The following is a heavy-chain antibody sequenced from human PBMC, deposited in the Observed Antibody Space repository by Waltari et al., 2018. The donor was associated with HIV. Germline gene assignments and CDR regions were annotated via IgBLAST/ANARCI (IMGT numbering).Heavy chain of an antibody. D-gene: IGHD6-25*01. V-gene: IGHV3-33*01. CDR1: GFTFSTHG. CDR3: ARVGLAAAGTQYFGMDV. J-gene: IGHJ6*02. CDR2: IWHDGSNT. Sequence: QVQLVESGGGVVQPGKSLRLSCAASGFTFSTHGIHWVRQAPGKGLEWVATIWHDGSNTYYADSVKGRFTISRDNSKNTVNLQMNGLRVEDTAVYFCARVGLAAAGTQYFGMDVWGQGTTVTVSS.